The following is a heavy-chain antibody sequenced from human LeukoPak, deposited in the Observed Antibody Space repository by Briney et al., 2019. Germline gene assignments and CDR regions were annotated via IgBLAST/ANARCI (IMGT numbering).Heavy chain of an antibody. CDR2: IYHSGST. Sequence: SETLSLTCTVSGYSISNDYYWGWIRQPPGKGLEWIGSIYHSGSTYYNPSLKSRVTISVDTSKNQFSLKLSSVTAADTAVYYCARTEDYDILTEYWFDPWGQGTLVTVSS. V-gene: IGHV4-38-2*02. CDR1: GYSISNDYY. CDR3: ARTEDYDILTEYWFDP. D-gene: IGHD3-9*01. J-gene: IGHJ5*02.